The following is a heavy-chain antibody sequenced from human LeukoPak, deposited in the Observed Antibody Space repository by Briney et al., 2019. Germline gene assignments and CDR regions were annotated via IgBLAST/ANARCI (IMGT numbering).Heavy chain of an antibody. D-gene: IGHD4-11*01. CDR2: IFGSRDSI. CDR3: TRGMDHINYAWFDP. V-gene: IGHV3-21*06. J-gene: IGHJ5*02. CDR1: GFSFSDFG. Sequence: GSLSLSCAASGFSFSDFGMGWVRQAPGKRLEWVSSIFGSRDSISYADSVKGRFTISRDNAENSLYLQMDSLRVEDTAVYYCTRGMDHINYAWFDPWGQGTLVIVSS.